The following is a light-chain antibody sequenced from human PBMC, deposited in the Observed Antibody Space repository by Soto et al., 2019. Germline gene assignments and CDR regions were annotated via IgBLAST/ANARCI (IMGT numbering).Light chain of an antibody. CDR2: EGG. V-gene: IGLV2-23*01. CDR1: SSDVGTYDL. Sequence: QSVLTQPASVSGSPGQSITISCTGTSSDVGTYDLVSWYQQHPGKAPKLMIYEGGRRPSGVSSRFSGSKSGNTASLTISGLQAEDEGDYFCCSFAGSSTYVFGTGTKLTVL. J-gene: IGLJ1*01. CDR3: CSFAGSSTYV.